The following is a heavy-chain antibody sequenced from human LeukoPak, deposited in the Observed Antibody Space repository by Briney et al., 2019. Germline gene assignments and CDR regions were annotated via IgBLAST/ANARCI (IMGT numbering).Heavy chain of an antibody. CDR3: AKHRFESGGYHSTD. Sequence: GGSLRLSCAASGFTFSSYWMSWVRQAPGKGLEWVANIKQDGSEKYYVDSVKGQFVISRDNAKNSLYLQMNSLRAEDTAVYYCAKHRFESGGYHSTDWGQGTLVTVSS. CDR1: GFTFSSYW. CDR2: IKQDGSEK. V-gene: IGHV3-7*03. J-gene: IGHJ4*02. D-gene: IGHD3-22*01.